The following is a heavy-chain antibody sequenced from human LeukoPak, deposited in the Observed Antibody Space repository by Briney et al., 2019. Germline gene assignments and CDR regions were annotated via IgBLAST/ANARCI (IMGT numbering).Heavy chain of an antibody. D-gene: IGHD5-24*01. CDR3: ARDPMPGRDGYGHFDY. CDR1: GFTFSSYE. Sequence: PGGSLRLSCAASGFTFSSYEMNWVRQAPGKGLEWVSYISSSGSTIYYADSVKGRFTISRDNAKNSLYLQMNSLRAEDTAVYYCARDPMPGRDGYGHFDYWGQGTLVTVSS. J-gene: IGHJ4*02. V-gene: IGHV3-48*03. CDR2: ISSSGSTI.